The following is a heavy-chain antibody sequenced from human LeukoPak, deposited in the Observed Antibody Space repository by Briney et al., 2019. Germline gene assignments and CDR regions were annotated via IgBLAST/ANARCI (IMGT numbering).Heavy chain of an antibody. D-gene: IGHD6-19*01. Sequence: PSETLSLTCTVSGGSISSYYWSWIRQPPGNGLEWIGYIYYSGSTNYNPSLKRRVTISVDTSKNQFSLNLSSVTAADTAVYYCAREYSSGWYGFDYWGQGTLVTVSS. CDR1: GGSISSYY. CDR3: AREYSSGWYGFDY. V-gene: IGHV4-59*01. CDR2: IYYSGST. J-gene: IGHJ4*02.